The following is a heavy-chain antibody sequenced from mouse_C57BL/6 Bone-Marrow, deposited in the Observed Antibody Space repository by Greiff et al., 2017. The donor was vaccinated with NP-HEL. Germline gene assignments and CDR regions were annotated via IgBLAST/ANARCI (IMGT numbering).Heavy chain of an antibody. CDR2: INYDGSST. V-gene: IGHV5-16*01. CDR1: GFTFSDYY. Sequence: EVKLVESEGGLVQPGSSMKLSCTASGFTFSDYYMAWVRQVPEKGLEWVANINYDGSSTYYLDSLKSRFIISRDNAKNILYLQMSSLKSEDTATYYCARDYYAYWYFDVWGTGTTVTVSS. D-gene: IGHD1-1*01. J-gene: IGHJ1*03. CDR3: ARDYYAYWYFDV.